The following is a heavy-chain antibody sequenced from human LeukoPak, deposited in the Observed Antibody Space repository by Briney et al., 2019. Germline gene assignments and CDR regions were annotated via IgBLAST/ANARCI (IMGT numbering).Heavy chain of an antibody. V-gene: IGHV4-59*08. CDR2: IYYSGST. D-gene: IGHD6-13*01. CDR3: ARRLAAAGTEGPWFDP. CDR1: GGSFSGYY. J-gene: IGHJ5*02. Sequence: SETLSLTCAVYGGSFSGYYWSWIRQPPGKGLEWIGYIYYSGSTNYNPSLKSRVTISVDTSKNQFSLKLSSVTAADTAVYYCARRLAAAGTEGPWFDPWGQGTLVTVSS.